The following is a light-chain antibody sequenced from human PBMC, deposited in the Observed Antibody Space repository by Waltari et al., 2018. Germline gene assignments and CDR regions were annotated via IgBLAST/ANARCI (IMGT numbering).Light chain of an antibody. CDR1: RSNIGNNY. Sequence: QSVLTQPLSVSAAPGQRVTIPCSGGRSNIGNNYVSWYRQFPGTAPKLLIYEDSERPSGMPGRFSGSKSGTSATLDITGLQAGDEADYYCGTWDSSLSGAVFGGGTHLTVL. CDR2: EDS. V-gene: IGLV1-51*02. CDR3: GTWDSSLSGAV. J-gene: IGLJ7*01.